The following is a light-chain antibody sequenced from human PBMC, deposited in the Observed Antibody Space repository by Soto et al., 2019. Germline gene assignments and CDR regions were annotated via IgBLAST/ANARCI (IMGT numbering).Light chain of an antibody. V-gene: IGLV2-11*01. J-gene: IGLJ2*01. CDR2: DVS. Sequence: QSALTQPRSVSGSPGQSVTISCTGTSSYVGGYNYVSWYQQHPGNAPKLMIYDVSKRPSGVPDRFSGSKSGNTASLTISGLQAEDEADYYCCSYAGSSLFGGGTKLTVL. CDR1: SSYVGGYNY. CDR3: CSYAGSSL.